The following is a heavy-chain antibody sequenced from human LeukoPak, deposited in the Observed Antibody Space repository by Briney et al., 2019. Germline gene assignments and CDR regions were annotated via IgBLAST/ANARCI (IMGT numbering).Heavy chain of an antibody. Sequence: ASVKVSFKASGYTFTSYGINWVRQAPGQGLEWMGWISAYNDNTNYAQKLQGRVTMTTDTSTSTAYMELRSLRSDDTAVYYCARDEVVEPAAMSFDPWGQGTLVTVSS. J-gene: IGHJ5*02. D-gene: IGHD2-2*01. CDR1: GYTFTSYG. CDR2: ISAYNDNT. V-gene: IGHV1-18*01. CDR3: ARDEVVEPAAMSFDP.